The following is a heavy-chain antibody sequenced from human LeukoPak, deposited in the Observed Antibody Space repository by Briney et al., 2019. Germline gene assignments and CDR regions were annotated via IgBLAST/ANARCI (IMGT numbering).Heavy chain of an antibody. CDR2: INPNTGGT. D-gene: IGHD3-22*01. CDR1: GYTFTGYF. J-gene: IGHJ4*02. V-gene: IGHV1-2*02. CDR3: ARVHANGYFSLDLGY. Sequence: WASVRVSCKASGYTFTGYFMHWVRQAPGQGLDWMGWINPNTGGTKYAQKFQGRVTMTRDTSIGTAYMELSTLTSDDTAVYFCARVHANGYFSLDLGYWGQGTLVTVSS.